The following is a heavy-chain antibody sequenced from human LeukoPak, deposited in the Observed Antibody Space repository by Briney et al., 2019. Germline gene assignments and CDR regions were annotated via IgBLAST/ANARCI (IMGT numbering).Heavy chain of an antibody. CDR1: GFTFSSYA. J-gene: IGHJ4*02. CDR2: IYYSGST. D-gene: IGHD1-26*01. Sequence: LRLSCAASGFTFSSYAMSWIRQHPGKGLEWIGYIYYSGSTYYNPSLKSRVTISVATSKNQFSLKLNSVTAADTALYYCARRKSGSYSFDYWGQGTLVTVSS. CDR3: ARRKSGSYSFDY. V-gene: IGHV4-31*02.